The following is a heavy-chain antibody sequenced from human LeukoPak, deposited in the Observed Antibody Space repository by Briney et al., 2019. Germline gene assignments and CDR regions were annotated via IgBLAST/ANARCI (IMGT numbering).Heavy chain of an antibody. CDR3: ARSNQNFSPNSSPGH. V-gene: IGHV1-8*02. CDR2: MNPNSGKT. Sequence: ASVKVSCKASGYTFTSYDIKWVRQATGQGLEWMGWMNPNSGKTGYAQKFQGRVTMTRDMSTSTVYMELSSLRSEDTAMYYCARSNQNFSPNSSPGHWGQGTLVTVSS. CDR1: GYTFTSYD. J-gene: IGHJ4*02. D-gene: IGHD6-13*01.